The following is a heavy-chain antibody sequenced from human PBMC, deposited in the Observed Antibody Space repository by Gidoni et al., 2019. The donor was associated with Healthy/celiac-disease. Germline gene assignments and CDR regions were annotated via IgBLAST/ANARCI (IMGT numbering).Heavy chain of an antibody. CDR3: ASQLRFLEWLLWGG. Sequence: TYYNPSLKSRVTISVDTSKNQFSLKLSSVTAADTAVYYCASQLRFLEWLLWGGWGQGTTVTVSS. V-gene: IGHV4-39*01. J-gene: IGHJ6*02. CDR2: T. D-gene: IGHD3-3*01.